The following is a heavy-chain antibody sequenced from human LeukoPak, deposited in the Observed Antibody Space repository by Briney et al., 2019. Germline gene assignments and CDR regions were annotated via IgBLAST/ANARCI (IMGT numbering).Heavy chain of an antibody. V-gene: IGHV1-2*02. CDR2: INPNSGGT. D-gene: IGHD1-26*01. CDR3: ARDFDGSYQIDY. J-gene: IGHJ4*02. CDR1: GYTFTGYY. Sequence: ASVKVSCKASGYTFTGYYMHWVRQAPGQELEWMGWINPNSGGTNYAQKFQGRVTMTRDTSISTAYMELSRLRSDDTAVYYCARDFDGSYQIDYWGQGTLVTVSS.